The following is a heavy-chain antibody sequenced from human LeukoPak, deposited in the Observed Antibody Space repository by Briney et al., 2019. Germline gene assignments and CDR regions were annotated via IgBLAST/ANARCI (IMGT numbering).Heavy chain of an antibody. Sequence: PSETLSLTCTVSGGSITGHYWIWVRQPPGKGLEWIGYIFYSGSTNYNPSLKSRVTISVDTSKNQFSLKLSSVTAADTAVYYCARASQGQQPYLVDYWGQGTLVTVSS. CDR2: IFYSGST. CDR1: GGSITGHY. CDR3: ARASQGQQPYLVDY. J-gene: IGHJ4*02. V-gene: IGHV4-59*11. D-gene: IGHD6-13*01.